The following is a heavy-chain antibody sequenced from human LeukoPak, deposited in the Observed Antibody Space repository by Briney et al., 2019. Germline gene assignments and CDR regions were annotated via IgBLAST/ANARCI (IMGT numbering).Heavy chain of an antibody. Sequence: PGGSLRLSCAASGFTFSSYAMHWVRQAPGKGLEWVSYISSSSGTILYADSVKGRFTISRDNAKNSLYLQMNSLRAEDTAVYYCARESYSSSFALDYWGQGTLVTVSS. CDR2: ISSSSGTI. D-gene: IGHD6-6*01. V-gene: IGHV3-48*01. CDR1: GFTFSSYA. CDR3: ARESYSSSFALDY. J-gene: IGHJ4*02.